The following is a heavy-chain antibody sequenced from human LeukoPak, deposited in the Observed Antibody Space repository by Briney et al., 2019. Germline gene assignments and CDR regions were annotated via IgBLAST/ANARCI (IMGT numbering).Heavy chain of an antibody. Sequence: GGSLRLSCAASGFTFSNAWMSWVRQAPGKGLEWVSAISGSGGSTYYADSVKGRFTISRDNSKNTLYLQMNSLRAEDTAVYYCAKDQAAGSNVFDYWGQGTLVTVSS. J-gene: IGHJ4*02. CDR2: ISGSGGST. V-gene: IGHV3-23*01. CDR1: GFTFSNAW. D-gene: IGHD6-13*01. CDR3: AKDQAAGSNVFDY.